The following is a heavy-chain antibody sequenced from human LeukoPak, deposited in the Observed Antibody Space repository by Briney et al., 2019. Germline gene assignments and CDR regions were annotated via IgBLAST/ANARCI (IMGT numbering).Heavy chain of an antibody. CDR3: VRDSSSGWYYY. CDR1: GGTFSSYA. Sequence: ASVKVSCKASGGTFSSYAISWVRQAPGQGLEWMGWISAYNGNTNYAQKLQGRVTMTTDTSTSTAYMELRSLRSDDTAVYYCVRDSSSGWYYYWGQGTLVTVSS. CDR2: ISAYNGNT. V-gene: IGHV1-18*01. J-gene: IGHJ4*02. D-gene: IGHD6-19*01.